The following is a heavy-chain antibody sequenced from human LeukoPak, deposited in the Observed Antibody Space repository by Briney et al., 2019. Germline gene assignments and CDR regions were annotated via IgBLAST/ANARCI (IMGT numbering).Heavy chain of an antibody. CDR1: GYTFTSYG. J-gene: IGHJ4*02. Sequence: SCKASGYTFTSYGISWVRQAPGKGLEWVANIKQDGSAKYYVDSVKGRFTISRDNAKNSLFLQMNSLRAEDSAVYYCARDEGGSYSFDYWGQGTLVTVSS. CDR2: IKQDGSAK. D-gene: IGHD1-26*01. V-gene: IGHV3-7*01. CDR3: ARDEGGSYSFDY.